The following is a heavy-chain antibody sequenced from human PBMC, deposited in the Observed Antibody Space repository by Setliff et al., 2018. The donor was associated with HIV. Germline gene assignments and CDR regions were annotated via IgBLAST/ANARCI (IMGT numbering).Heavy chain of an antibody. Sequence: GGSLRLSCAVSGFTFSDYYMSWIRQAPGKGLEWVSYISSSGGTIYYADSVKGRFTISRDNSKNTLFLQMNSLRADDTAVYYCARRKLEVWVNDYYSYYLDVWGKGTTVTVSS. CDR3: ARRKLEVWVNDYYSYYLDV. CDR2: ISSSGGTI. V-gene: IGHV3-11*01. J-gene: IGHJ6*03. D-gene: IGHD1-1*01. CDR1: GFTFSDYY.